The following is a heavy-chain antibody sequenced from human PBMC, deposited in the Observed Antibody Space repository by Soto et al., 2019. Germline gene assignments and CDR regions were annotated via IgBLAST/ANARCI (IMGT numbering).Heavy chain of an antibody. CDR1: GYTFTGHY. D-gene: IGHD6-6*01. Sequence: ASVKVSCKASGYTFTGHYIHWVRQAPEQGPEWMGEIGPESGATRYAQRFQGRVTMTRDMSITTVYMELNNLSPDDTAVYYCARGIAARTPPDNWGQGTLVTVSS. V-gene: IGHV1-2*02. CDR2: IGPESGAT. J-gene: IGHJ4*02. CDR3: ARGIAARTPPDN.